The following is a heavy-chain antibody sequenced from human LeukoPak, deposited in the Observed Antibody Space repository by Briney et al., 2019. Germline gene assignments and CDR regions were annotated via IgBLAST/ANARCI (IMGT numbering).Heavy chain of an antibody. D-gene: IGHD2-2*01. V-gene: IGHV1-18*01. J-gene: IGHJ5*02. CDR3: ARGGLGYCSSTSCQNWFDP. CDR1: GYTFISYG. CDR2: ISAYNGNT. Sequence: ASVKVSCKASGYTFISYGISWVRQAPGQGLEWMGWISAYNGNTNYAQKFQGRVTMNKDTSTSTAYMELRSLRSEDTAVYYCARGGLGYCSSTSCQNWFDPWGQGTLVTVSS.